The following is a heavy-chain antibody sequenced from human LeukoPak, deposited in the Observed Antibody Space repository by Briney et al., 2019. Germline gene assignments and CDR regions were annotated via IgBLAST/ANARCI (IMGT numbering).Heavy chain of an antibody. CDR2: ISSSCSTI. Sequence: GGSLRLSCAASGFTFSDYYMSWLRQAPAKGLEWVSYISSSCSTIYYAVSVKGRFTNSRDNAKKSLYLRMNSLGAEDTAVYYCARAKSSGWHKYAFDIWGQGTMVTVSS. J-gene: IGHJ3*02. CDR3: ARAKSSGWHKYAFDI. V-gene: IGHV3-11*01. D-gene: IGHD6-19*01. CDR1: GFTFSDYY.